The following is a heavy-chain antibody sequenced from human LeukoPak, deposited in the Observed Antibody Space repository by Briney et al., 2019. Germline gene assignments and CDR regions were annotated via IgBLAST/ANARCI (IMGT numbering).Heavy chain of an antibody. D-gene: IGHD6-13*01. CDR3: ARGAESSWYYYMDV. CDR1: GFTFSDYY. Sequence: PGGSLRLSCAASGFTFSDYYMSWIRQAPGKGLEWVSYISSSGSTIYYADSVKGRFTISRDNAKNSLYLQMNSLRAEDTAVYYCARGAESSWYYYMDVWGKGTTVTVSS. J-gene: IGHJ6*03. CDR2: ISSSGSTI. V-gene: IGHV3-11*04.